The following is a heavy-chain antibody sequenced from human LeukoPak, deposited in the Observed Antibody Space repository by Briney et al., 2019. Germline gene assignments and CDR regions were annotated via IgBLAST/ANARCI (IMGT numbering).Heavy chain of an antibody. CDR1: GFKFSTKS. CDR3: ASRDYFDY. J-gene: IGHJ4*02. Sequence: PGGSLRLSCAVSGFKFSTKSMNWVLQAPGKGLEWVSYITADSGTTYYADSVKGRFTISRDNAKNSLYLQMNSLRDEDTAVYYCASRDYFDYWGQGTLVTVSS. V-gene: IGHV3-48*02. CDR2: ITADSGTT.